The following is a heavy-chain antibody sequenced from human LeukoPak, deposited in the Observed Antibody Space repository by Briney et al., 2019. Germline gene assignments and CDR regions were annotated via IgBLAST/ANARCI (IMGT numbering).Heavy chain of an antibody. CDR3: ARRTGYDFWSGYDY. CDR1: GGSISSSSYY. V-gene: IGHV4-39*01. D-gene: IGHD3-3*01. CDR2: IYYSGST. Sequence: SETLSLTCTVSGGSISSSSYYWGWIRQPPGKGLEWIGSIYYSGSTYYNPSLKSRVTISVHTSKNQFSLKLSSVTAADTAVYYCARRTGYDFWSGYDYWGQGTLVTVSS. J-gene: IGHJ4*02.